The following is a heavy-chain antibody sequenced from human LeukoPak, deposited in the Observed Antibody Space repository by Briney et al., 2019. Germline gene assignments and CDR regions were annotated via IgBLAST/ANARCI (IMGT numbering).Heavy chain of an antibody. Sequence: GESLKISCKASGYTFTRYWIGWVRQVPGKGLEWMGIIYPGDSDTTYSPSFRGQVTISADKSSSIIYLQWSSLKASDTAMYYCAREGNTRHYMDVWGKGTTVSVS. CDR3: AREGNTRHYMDV. CDR2: IYPGDSDT. J-gene: IGHJ6*03. V-gene: IGHV5-51*01. CDR1: GYTFTRYW. D-gene: IGHD2-15*01.